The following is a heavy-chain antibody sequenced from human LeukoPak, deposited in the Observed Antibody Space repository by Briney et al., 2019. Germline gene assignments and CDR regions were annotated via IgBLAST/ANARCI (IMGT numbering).Heavy chain of an antibody. CDR1: GFTFSLYS. J-gene: IGHJ2*01. CDR3: ARAVGNYYGSSSGYWYFDL. D-gene: IGHD3-22*01. Sequence: GGSLRLSCAASGFTFSLYSMNWVRQAPGKGLQSLSYISSNTATIYYADSMEGRFSISRDNAKNSLFLQMNSLRDEDTAVYYCARAVGNYYGSSSGYWYFDLWGRGTLVTVSS. V-gene: IGHV3-48*02. CDR2: ISSNTATI.